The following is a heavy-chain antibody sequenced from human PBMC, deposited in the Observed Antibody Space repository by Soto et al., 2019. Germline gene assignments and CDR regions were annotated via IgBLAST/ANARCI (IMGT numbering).Heavy chain of an antibody. CDR3: ARDGGRDGYNPYYYYGMDV. V-gene: IGHV4-59*01. J-gene: IGHJ6*02. Sequence: GLAWIRYLYYSGSTNYNPSLKSLVTISVDTSENQFSLKLSSVTAADTAVYYCARDGGRDGYNPYYYYGMDVWGQGTTVTVSS. CDR2: LYYSGST. D-gene: IGHD5-12*01.